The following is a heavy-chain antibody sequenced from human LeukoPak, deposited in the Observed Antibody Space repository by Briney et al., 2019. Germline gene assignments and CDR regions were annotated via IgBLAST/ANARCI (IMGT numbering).Heavy chain of an antibody. V-gene: IGHV3-53*01. CDR2: IYSDGRT. J-gene: IGHJ4*02. Sequence: GGSLRLSCAASGFTFSSYAMSWARQAPGKGLEWVSIIYSDGRTYYADFVKGRFTISRDNSKNTMYLQMNSLRAEDTAVYYCASGGGYSSAWHSSDYWGQGTLVTVSS. CDR3: ASGGGYSSAWHSSDY. D-gene: IGHD6-19*01. CDR1: GFTFSSYA.